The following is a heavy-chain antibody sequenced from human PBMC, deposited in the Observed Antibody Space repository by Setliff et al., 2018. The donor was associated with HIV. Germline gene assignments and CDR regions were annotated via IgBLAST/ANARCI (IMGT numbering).Heavy chain of an antibody. CDR3: ARTPSRGGFDY. V-gene: IGHV4-59*01. J-gene: IGHJ4*02. CDR2: IYYSGST. Sequence: PSETLSLTCTVSGGSISTYYWSWIRQPPGKGLEWIGSIYYSGSTNYNPSLKSRVTISLDRSKNQFSLKLSSVTAADTAVYYCARTPSRGGFDYWGQGTLVTVSS. D-gene: IGHD3-16*01. CDR1: GGSISTYY.